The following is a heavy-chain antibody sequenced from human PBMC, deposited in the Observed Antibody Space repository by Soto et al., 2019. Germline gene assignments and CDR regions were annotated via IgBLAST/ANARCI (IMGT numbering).Heavy chain of an antibody. V-gene: IGHV1-8*01. J-gene: IGHJ4*02. CDR2: MNPNSGNT. CDR1: GYTFXSYD. D-gene: IGHD4-17*01. Sequence: ASVKVSCKASGYTFXSYDIYWVRQATGQGLEWMGWMNPNSGNTGYAQKFQGRVTMTRNTSISTAYMELSSLRSEDTAVYYCARGVTTVTTIDYWGQGTLVTVSS. CDR3: ARGVTTVTTIDY.